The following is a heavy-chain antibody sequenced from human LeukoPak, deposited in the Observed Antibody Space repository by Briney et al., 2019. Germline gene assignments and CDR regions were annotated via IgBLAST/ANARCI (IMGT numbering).Heavy chain of an antibody. CDR3: ARVSPGYGSGWTPHQPDY. D-gene: IGHD6-19*01. CDR1: GYSISSGYY. CDR2: IYHSGST. V-gene: IGHV4-38-2*02. J-gene: IGHJ4*02. Sequence: PSETLSLTCTVSGYSISSGYYWGWIRQPPGKGLEWIGSIYHSGSTYYNPSLKSRVTISVDTSKNQFSLKLSSVTAVDTAVYYCARVSPGYGSGWTPHQPDYWGQGTLVTVSS.